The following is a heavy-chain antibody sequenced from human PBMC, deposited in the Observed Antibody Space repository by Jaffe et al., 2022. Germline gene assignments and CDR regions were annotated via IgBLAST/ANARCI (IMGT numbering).Heavy chain of an antibody. J-gene: IGHJ3*02. CDR1: GFTFTSSA. V-gene: IGHV1-58*02. CDR2: IVVGSGNT. Sequence: QMQLVQSGPEVKKPGTSVKVSCKASGFTFTSSAMQWVRQARGQRLEWIGWIVVGSGNTNYAQKFQERVTITRDMSTSTAYMELSSLRSEDTAVYYCAADQYYYDSSGYYPLDAFDIWGQGTMVTVSS. CDR3: AADQYYYDSSGYYPLDAFDI. D-gene: IGHD3-22*01.